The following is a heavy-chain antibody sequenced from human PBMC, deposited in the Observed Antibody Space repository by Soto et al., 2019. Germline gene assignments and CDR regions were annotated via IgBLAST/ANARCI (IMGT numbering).Heavy chain of an antibody. CDR2: ISYDGSNK. CDR1: GFTFSSYG. Sequence: VGSLRLSCAASGFTFSSYGMHWVRQAPGKGLEWVAVISYDGSNKYYADSVKGRFTISRDNSKNTLYLQMNSLRAEDTAVYYCAKSSPYYGFDYWGQGTLVTVSS. CDR3: AKSSPYYGFDY. V-gene: IGHV3-30*18. D-gene: IGHD3-22*01. J-gene: IGHJ4*02.